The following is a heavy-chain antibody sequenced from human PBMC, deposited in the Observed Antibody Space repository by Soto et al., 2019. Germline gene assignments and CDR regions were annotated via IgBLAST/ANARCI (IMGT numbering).Heavy chain of an antibody. CDR3: ARVAVAARPRWYNWFDP. J-gene: IGHJ5*02. CDR1: GYTFTDYD. CDR2: MNPNSGET. Sequence: QEQLVQSGAEVKKPGASVKVSCKTSGYTFTDYDINWVRQATGQGLEWLGWMNPNSGETGYAQKFQGRVTMTSSASLSTAYLELSSLRAEDTAVYYCARVAVAARPRWYNWFDPWGQGTLVTVSS. V-gene: IGHV1-8*01. D-gene: IGHD2-15*01.